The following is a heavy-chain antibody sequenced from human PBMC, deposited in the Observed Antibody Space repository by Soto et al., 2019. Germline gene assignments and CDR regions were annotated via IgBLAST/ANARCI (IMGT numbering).Heavy chain of an antibody. J-gene: IGHJ3*01. CDR1: GGSISSSNYY. Sequence: KPSETLSLTCSVSGGSISSSNYYWGWIRQPPGKGLEWIGSIYYGGSTSYNSSLKSRVTISVDTSKNQFSLRLSSVTAADTAVYYCASPTLGAFDVWGQGTMVTVSS. CDR3: ASPTLGAFDV. D-gene: IGHD3-16*01. CDR2: IYYGGST. V-gene: IGHV4-39*01.